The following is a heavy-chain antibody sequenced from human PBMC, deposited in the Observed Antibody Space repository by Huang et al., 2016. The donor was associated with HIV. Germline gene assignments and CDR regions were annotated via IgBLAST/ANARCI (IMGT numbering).Heavy chain of an antibody. V-gene: IGHV4-34*02. CDR1: GGSFSGYF. Sequence: QVQLEQWGAGLLKPSENLSLTCAVYGGSFSGYFWNWIRQSPGKGLEWIGQINHAVVTDYNPALKSRATISVDTSKNQFSLKLTSVTAADTAIYYCAREIMISFGGPFDSWGHGNLVTVSS. D-gene: IGHD3-16*01. J-gene: IGHJ5*01. CDR3: AREIMISFGGPFDS. CDR2: INHAVVT.